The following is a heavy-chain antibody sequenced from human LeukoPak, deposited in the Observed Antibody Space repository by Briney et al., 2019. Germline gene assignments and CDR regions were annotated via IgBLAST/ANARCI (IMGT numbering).Heavy chain of an antibody. D-gene: IGHD1-26*01. CDR1: GFTFSDYY. V-gene: IGHV3-11*06. CDR2: ISSSSSYT. Sequence: GSLRLSCAASGFTFSDYYMSWIRQAPGKGLEWVSYISSSSSYTNYADSVKGRFTISRDNSKNTLYLQMNSLRAEDTAVYYCAKSMEVGIDYWGQGTLVTVSS. J-gene: IGHJ4*02. CDR3: AKSMEVGIDY.